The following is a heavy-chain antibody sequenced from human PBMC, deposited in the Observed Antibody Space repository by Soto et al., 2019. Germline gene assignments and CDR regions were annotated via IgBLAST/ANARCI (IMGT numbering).Heavy chain of an antibody. Sequence: PGGSLRLSCAASGFTFSSYSMNWVRQAPGKGLEWVSAISGSGFNTYYAVSVKGRFTISRDSSENTLYLQMNSLRAEDTAVYYCAKDAGSDYYYYMDVWGKGTTVTVSS. D-gene: IGHD2-15*01. CDR1: GFTFSSYS. J-gene: IGHJ6*03. V-gene: IGHV3-23*01. CDR3: AKDAGSDYYYYMDV. CDR2: ISGSGFNT.